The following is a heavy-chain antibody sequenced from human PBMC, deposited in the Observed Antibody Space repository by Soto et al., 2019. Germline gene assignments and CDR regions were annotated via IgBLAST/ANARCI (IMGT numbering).Heavy chain of an antibody. D-gene: IGHD5-12*01. CDR1: GFTFSSYS. V-gene: IGHV3-48*02. J-gene: IGHJ6*02. CDR2: ISSSSSTI. CDR3: ARAGGYSGYDGRYYYYYGMDV. Sequence: GESLKISCAASGFTFSSYSMNWVRQAPGKGLEWVSYISSSSSTIYYADSVKGRFTISRDNAKNSLYLQMNSLRDEDTAVYYCARAGGYSGYDGRYYYYYGMDVWGQGTTVTVSS.